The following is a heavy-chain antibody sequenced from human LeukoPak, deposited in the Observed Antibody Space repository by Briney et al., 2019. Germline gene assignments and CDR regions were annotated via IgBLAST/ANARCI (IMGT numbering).Heavy chain of an antibody. CDR3: ARAEPYYPDAFDI. CDR1: GGSFSGYY. CDR2: INHSGST. D-gene: IGHD3-10*01. Sequence: SETLSLTCAVYGGSFSGYYWSWIRQPPGKGLEWIGEINHSGSTNYNPSLKSRVTISVDTSKNQFSLKLSSVTAADTAVYYCARAEPYYPDAFDIWGQGTMVTVSS. J-gene: IGHJ3*02. V-gene: IGHV4-34*01.